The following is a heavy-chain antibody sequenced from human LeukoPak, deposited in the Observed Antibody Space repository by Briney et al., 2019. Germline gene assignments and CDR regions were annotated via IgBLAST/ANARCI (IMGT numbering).Heavy chain of an antibody. V-gene: IGHV3-23*01. CDR2: ISGSGGST. Sequence: GRSLRLSCAASGFTFSSYAMSWVRQAPGKGLEWVSAISGSGGSTYYADSVKGRFTISRDNSKNTLYLQMNSLRAEDTAVYYCAKAGVTPRHPIYFDYWGQGTLVTVSS. CDR1: GFTFSSYA. CDR3: AKAGVTPRHPIYFDY. J-gene: IGHJ4*02. D-gene: IGHD4-23*01.